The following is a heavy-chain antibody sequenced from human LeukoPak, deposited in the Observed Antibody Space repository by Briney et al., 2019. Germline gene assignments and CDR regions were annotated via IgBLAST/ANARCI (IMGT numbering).Heavy chain of an antibody. J-gene: IGHJ6*02. Sequence: PGGSLRLSCAAPGFTFSSYAMSWVRQAPGKGLEWVSVISESGDVTHYADSVKGRFTISKDNSKNTVYLQMSSLRVDDTAVYYCAKAASSSWPSYYYGMDVWGQGTTVTVSS. CDR2: ISESGDVT. CDR3: AKAASSSWPSYYYGMDV. V-gene: IGHV3-23*01. CDR1: GFTFSSYA. D-gene: IGHD6-13*01.